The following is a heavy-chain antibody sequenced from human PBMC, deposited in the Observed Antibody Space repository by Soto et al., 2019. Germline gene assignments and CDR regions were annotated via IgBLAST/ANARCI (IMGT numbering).Heavy chain of an antibody. CDR1: GFTFSSYS. D-gene: IGHD6-19*01. J-gene: IGHJ4*02. CDR2: ISSSSSYI. CDR3: AREIAVAGSFDY. V-gene: IGHV3-21*01. Sequence: EVQLVESGGGLVKPGGSLRLSCAASGFTFSSYSMNWVRQAPGKGLEWVSSISSSSSYIYYADSVKGRFTISRDNAKNSLYLQMNSLTAEDTAVYYCAREIAVAGSFDYWGQGTLVTVSS.